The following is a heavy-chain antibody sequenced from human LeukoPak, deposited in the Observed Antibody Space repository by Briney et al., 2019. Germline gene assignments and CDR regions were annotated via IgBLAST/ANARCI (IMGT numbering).Heavy chain of an antibody. D-gene: IGHD5-18*01. V-gene: IGHV3-66*01. J-gene: IGHJ4*02. Sequence: PGGSLRLSCAASGFTVSSNYMSWARQAPGKGLEWVSVIYSGGSTYYADSVKGRFTISRDNSKNTLYLQMNSLRAEDTAVYYCARGGGYSYGSFDYWGQGTLVTVSS. CDR3: ARGGGYSYGSFDY. CDR2: IYSGGST. CDR1: GFTVSSNY.